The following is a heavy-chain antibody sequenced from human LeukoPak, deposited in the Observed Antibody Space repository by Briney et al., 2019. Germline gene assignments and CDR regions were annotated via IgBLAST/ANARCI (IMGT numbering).Heavy chain of an antibody. CDR2: ILGSGGTT. CDR3: ARESTTVTSRSYLDY. D-gene: IGHD4-17*01. Sequence: GGSLRLSCAASGFTFSNYAMSWVRQAPGKGLEWVSAILGSGGTTYYADSVKGRFTISRDNSMNTLYLQMDSLRAEDTAVYYCARESTTVTSRSYLDYWGQGTLVTVSS. CDR1: GFTFSNYA. J-gene: IGHJ4*02. V-gene: IGHV3-23*01.